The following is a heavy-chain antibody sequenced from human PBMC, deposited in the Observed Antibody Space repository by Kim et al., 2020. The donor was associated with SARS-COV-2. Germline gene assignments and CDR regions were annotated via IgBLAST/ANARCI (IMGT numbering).Heavy chain of an antibody. V-gene: IGHV3-7*03. D-gene: IGHD1-26*01. CDR2: MNQDGSEI. CDR3: ARASLGVDEDY. J-gene: IGHJ4*02. CDR1: GFTFGNYW. Sequence: GGSLRLSCAASGFTFGNYWMNWVRQAPGRGLEWVANMNQDGSEIRYVDSVKGRFTVSRDNAKNSLYLQMNSLRVEDTALYYCARASLGVDEDYWGQGTLVTVSS.